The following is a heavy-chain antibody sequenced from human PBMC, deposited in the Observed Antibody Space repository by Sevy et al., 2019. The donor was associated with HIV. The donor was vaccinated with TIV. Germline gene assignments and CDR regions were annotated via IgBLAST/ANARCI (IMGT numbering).Heavy chain of an antibody. CDR2: ISDSGTST. D-gene: IGHD4-17*01. CDR1: GFSLSTYA. J-gene: IGHJ1*01. Sequence: GGSLRLSCTVSGFSLSTYAMTWVRQTSGKGLEWVSSISDSGTSTYYADSVKGRFTISRDTSQNTLFLQMNSLRAEDTALYFCARDSGGSTVDTLQHWGQGTLVTVSS. CDR3: ARDSGGSTVDTLQH. V-gene: IGHV3-23*01.